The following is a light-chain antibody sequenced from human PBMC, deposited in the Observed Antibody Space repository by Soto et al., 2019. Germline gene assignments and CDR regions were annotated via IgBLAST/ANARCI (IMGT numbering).Light chain of an antibody. CDR3: SSYTTSSTHG. CDR1: SSDVGAYKY. Sequence: QSALTQPASVSGSPGQSITISCTGTSSDVGAYKYVSWYQQHPGKVPKLMIYDVSNRPSGVSNRFSGSKSGNTASLTISRLQPEDEADYYCSSYTTSSTHGFGTGTKLTVL. J-gene: IGLJ1*01. CDR2: DVS. V-gene: IGLV2-14*01.